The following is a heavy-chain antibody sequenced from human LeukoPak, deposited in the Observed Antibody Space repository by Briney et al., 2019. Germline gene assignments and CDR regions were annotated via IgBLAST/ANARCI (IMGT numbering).Heavy chain of an antibody. J-gene: IGHJ6*02. V-gene: IGHV1-3*01. D-gene: IGHD2-2*01. CDR3: ASPYCSSTSCSYYYYYGMDV. Sequence: ASVKVSCKASGYTFTSYAMRWVRQAPGQRLEWMGWINAGNGNTKYSQKFQGRVTITADESTSTAYMELGSLRSEDTAVYYCASPYCSSTSCSYYYYYGMDVWGQGTTVTVSS. CDR2: INAGNGNT. CDR1: GYTFTSYA.